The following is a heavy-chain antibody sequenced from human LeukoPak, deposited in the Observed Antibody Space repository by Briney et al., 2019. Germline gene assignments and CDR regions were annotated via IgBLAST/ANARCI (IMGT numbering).Heavy chain of an antibody. CDR1: GFTFSSYG. CDR3: AKERRFAWLSEH. J-gene: IGHJ1*01. Sequence: GGSLRLSCAASGFTFSSYGMHWVRQAPGKGLEWVAVISYDGSNKYYADSVKGRFTISRDNSKNTLYLQMNSLRAEDTAVYYCAKERRFAWLSEHWGQETLVTVSS. CDR2: ISYDGSNK. V-gene: IGHV3-30*18. D-gene: IGHD3-9*01.